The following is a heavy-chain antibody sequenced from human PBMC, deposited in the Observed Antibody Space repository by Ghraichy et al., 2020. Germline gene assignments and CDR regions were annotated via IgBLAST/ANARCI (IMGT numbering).Heavy chain of an antibody. J-gene: IGHJ4*02. Sequence: SETLSLTCAVYGGSFSGYYWSWIRQPPGKGLEWIGEINHSGSTNYNPSLKSRVTISVDTSKNQFSLKLSSVTAADTAVYYCARDPGPSYRINDYWGQGTLVTVSS. CDR3: ARDPGPSYRINDY. CDR2: INHSGST. CDR1: GGSFSGYY. D-gene: IGHD1-14*01. V-gene: IGHV4-34*01.